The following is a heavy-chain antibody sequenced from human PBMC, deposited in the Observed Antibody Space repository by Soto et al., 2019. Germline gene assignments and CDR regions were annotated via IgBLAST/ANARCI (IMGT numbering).Heavy chain of an antibody. CDR2: INPGNGNT. CDR3: ARGSDYYDSSGYYLDDY. V-gene: IGHV1-3*01. Sequence: ASVKVSCKASGYPFSNYGIHWVRQAPGQRLEWMGWINPGNGNTRYSRKFQGRVTITGDHSANTAYMELSSLRSEDTAVYYCARGSDYYDSSGYYLDDYWGQGTLVTVSS. J-gene: IGHJ4*02. D-gene: IGHD3-22*01. CDR1: GYPFSNYG.